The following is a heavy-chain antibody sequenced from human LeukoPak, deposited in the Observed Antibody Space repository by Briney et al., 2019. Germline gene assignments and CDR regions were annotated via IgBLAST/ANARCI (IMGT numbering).Heavy chain of an antibody. J-gene: IGHJ3*02. V-gene: IGHV3-23*01. CDR2: ISGSGGST. CDR3: ARFYDSSGYYSNGAFDI. Sequence: PGGSLRLSCAASGFTFSSYAMSWVRQAPGKGLEWVSAISGSGGSTYYADSVKGRFTISRDNSKNTLYLQMNSLRAEDTAVYYCARFYDSSGYYSNGAFDIWGQGTMVTVSS. CDR1: GFTFSSYA. D-gene: IGHD3-22*01.